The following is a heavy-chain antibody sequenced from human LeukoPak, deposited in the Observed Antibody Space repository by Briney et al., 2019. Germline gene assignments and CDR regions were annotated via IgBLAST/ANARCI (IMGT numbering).Heavy chain of an antibody. V-gene: IGHV1-8*01. CDR2: MNPNSGKT. D-gene: IGHD6-19*01. CDR1: GYTFTSCD. CDR3: TRGSSGRRDN. J-gene: IGHJ4*02. Sequence: ASVKVSCKASGYTFTSCDINWVRQATGQGLDWMGWMNPNSGKTGYGQSFQGRITMTRDISIGTAYMELSNLTSEDTAIYYCTRGSSGRRDNWGQGTLVTVSA.